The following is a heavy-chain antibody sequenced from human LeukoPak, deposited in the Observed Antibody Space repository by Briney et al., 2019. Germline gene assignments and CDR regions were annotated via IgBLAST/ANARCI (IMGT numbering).Heavy chain of an antibody. V-gene: IGHV1-2*02. J-gene: IGHJ6*02. D-gene: IGHD3-10*01. CDR2: INPNSGGT. CDR1: GYTFTGYY. Sequence: ASVKVSCKASGYTFTGYYMHWVRQAPGQGLEWMGWINPNSGGTNYAQKFQGRVTMTRDTSISTAYMELSRLRSDDTAVYYCARGITGSYYYGMDVWGQGTTVTVSS. CDR3: ARGITGSYYYGMDV.